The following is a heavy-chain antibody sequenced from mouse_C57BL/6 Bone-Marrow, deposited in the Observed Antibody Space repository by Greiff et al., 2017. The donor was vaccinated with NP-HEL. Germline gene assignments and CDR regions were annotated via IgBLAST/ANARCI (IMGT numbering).Heavy chain of an antibody. CDR1: GYTFTSYT. CDR2: INPSSGYT. J-gene: IGHJ1*03. D-gene: IGHD4-1*01. CDR3: ARSITGSYWYFDV. Sequence: QVQLQQSGAELARPGASVKMSCKASGYTFTSYTMHWVKQRPGQGLEWIGYINPSSGYTKYNQKFKDKATLTADKSSSTAYMQLSSLTSEDSAVYYGARSITGSYWYFDVWGTGTTVTVSS. V-gene: IGHV1-4*01.